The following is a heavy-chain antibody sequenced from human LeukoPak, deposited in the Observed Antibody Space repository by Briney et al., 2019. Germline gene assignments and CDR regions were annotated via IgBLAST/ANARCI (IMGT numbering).Heavy chain of an antibody. V-gene: IGHV1-8*01. CDR2: MNPNSGNT. Sequence: GASVEVSCKASGYTFTSYDIKWVRRATRQGLEWMGWMNPNSGNTGYAQKFQGRVTMTRNTSISTAYMELSSLRSEDTAVYYCARGSGSYYWFDPWGQGTLVTVSS. J-gene: IGHJ5*02. CDR3: ARGSGSYYWFDP. CDR1: GYTFTSYD. D-gene: IGHD1-26*01.